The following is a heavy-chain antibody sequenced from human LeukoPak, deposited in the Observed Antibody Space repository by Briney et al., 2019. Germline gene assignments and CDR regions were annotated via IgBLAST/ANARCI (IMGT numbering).Heavy chain of an antibody. V-gene: IGHV3-21*01. CDR2: ISSSSSYI. J-gene: IGHJ6*02. CDR1: GFTCSSYA. CDR3: ARDRRGYYDSSGNKGPYYYGMDV. Sequence: PGGSLRLSCAASGFTCSSYAMTWVRQAPGKGLEWVSSISSSSSYIYYADSVKGRFTISRDNAKNSLYLQMNSLRAEDTAVYYCARDRRGYYDSSGNKGPYYYGMDVWGQGTTVTVSS. D-gene: IGHD3-22*01.